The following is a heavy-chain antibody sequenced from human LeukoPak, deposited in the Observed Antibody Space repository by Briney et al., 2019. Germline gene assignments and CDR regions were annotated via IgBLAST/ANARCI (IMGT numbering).Heavy chain of an antibody. CDR1: GGSFSGYY. J-gene: IGHJ4*02. CDR2: INHSGST. D-gene: IGHD4-17*01. Sequence: SETLSLTCAVYGGSFSGYYWSWIRQPPGKGLEWIGEINHSGSTNYNPSLKSRVTISVDTSKNQFSLKLSSVTAADTAVYYCARQIKYIGDDFFDYWGQGTLVTVSS. CDR3: ARQIKYIGDDFFDY. V-gene: IGHV4-34*01.